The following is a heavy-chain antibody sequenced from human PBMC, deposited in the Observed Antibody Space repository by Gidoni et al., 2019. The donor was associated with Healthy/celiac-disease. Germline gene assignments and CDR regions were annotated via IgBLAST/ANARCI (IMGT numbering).Heavy chain of an antibody. J-gene: IGHJ3*02. V-gene: IGHV3-30*04. CDR3: ARGGWDIVLVVYARVPEGAFDI. CDR1: GFTFSSYA. CDR2: ISDDGRNK. Sequence: QVQLVASGGGVVQPGRSLRLSCAASGFTFSSYAMHWVLQAPGKGLEWVAVISDDGRNKYYADSVKGRVTISRDNSKNTLYLKMNRLRAEDKAVYYCARGGWDIVLVVYARVPEGAFDIWGQGTMVTVSS. D-gene: IGHD2-8*02.